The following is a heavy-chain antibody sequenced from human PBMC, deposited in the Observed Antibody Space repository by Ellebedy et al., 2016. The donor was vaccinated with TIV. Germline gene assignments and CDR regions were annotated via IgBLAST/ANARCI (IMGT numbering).Heavy chain of an antibody. D-gene: IGHD3-10*01. Sequence: AASVKVSCKASGYTFASYGVSWVRQARGQGLEWIGWVSGKDGETNYGQKFEGRVTMTTDASTSTAYMDLRSLRSDDTAVYFCARDFHYYASGSWDDTFDIWGQGTAVTVSS. J-gene: IGHJ3*02. CDR3: ARDFHYYASGSWDDTFDI. CDR1: GYTFASYG. CDR2: VSGKDGET. V-gene: IGHV1-18*01.